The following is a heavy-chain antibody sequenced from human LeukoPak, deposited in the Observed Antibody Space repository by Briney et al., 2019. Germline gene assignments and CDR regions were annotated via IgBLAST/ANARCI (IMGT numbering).Heavy chain of an antibody. CDR3: AKDDDFSSGYLL. D-gene: IGHD3-3*01. J-gene: IGHJ4*02. CDR1: GFTCSSYA. CDR2: ISGSGGST. V-gene: IGHV3-23*01. Sequence: GGSLRLSCAASGFTCSSYAMSWVRQAPGKGLEWVSAISGSGGSTYYADSVKGRFTISRDNSKNTLYLQMNSLRAEDTAVYYCAKDDDFSSGYLLWGQGTLVTVSS.